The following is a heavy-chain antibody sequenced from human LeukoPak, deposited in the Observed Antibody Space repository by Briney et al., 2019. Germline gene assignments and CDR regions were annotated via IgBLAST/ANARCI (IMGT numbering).Heavy chain of an antibody. D-gene: IGHD4-23*01. J-gene: IGHJ4*02. CDR3: ARGGNLDY. CDR2: IYSGGST. V-gene: IGHV3-53*04. CDR1: GFTFSSYA. Sequence: GGSLRLSCAASGFTFSSYAMSWVRQAPGKGLEWVSVIYSGGSTYYADSVKGRFTISRHNSKNTLYLQMNSLRAEDTAVYYCARGGNLDYWGQGTLVTVSS.